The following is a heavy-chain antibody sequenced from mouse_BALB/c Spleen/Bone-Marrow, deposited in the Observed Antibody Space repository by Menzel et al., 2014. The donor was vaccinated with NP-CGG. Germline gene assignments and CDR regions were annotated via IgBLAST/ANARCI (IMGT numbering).Heavy chain of an antibody. CDR2: IDPASDYS. D-gene: IGHD4-1*01. J-gene: IGHJ2*01. V-gene: IGHV14-3*02. Sequence: VHVKQSGAELVMPGASVKLSCTVSGFNTKDTYMHWVKQRPQQGLDWIGRIDPASDYSQYDPKFQGKATITADTSSNTAYLQLSSLTSEDTAVYFCASLTGTFDYWGQGTTLTVSS. CDR3: ASLTGTFDY. CDR1: GFNTKDTY.